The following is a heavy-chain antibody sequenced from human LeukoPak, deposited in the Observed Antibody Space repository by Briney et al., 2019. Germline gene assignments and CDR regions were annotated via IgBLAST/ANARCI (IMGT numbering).Heavy chain of an antibody. J-gene: IGHJ4*02. CDR2: INPDGTTT. CDR3: ARGTALQDY. Sequence: GGSLRLSCAASGFTFSPYWMHWVRQAPGKGLVWVSHINPDGTTTSYADSVKGRFTISGDNAQNTLYLQMNSLGAEDTAVYYCARGTALQDYWGQGTLVTVSS. CDR1: GFTFSPYW. D-gene: IGHD2-2*02. V-gene: IGHV3-74*01.